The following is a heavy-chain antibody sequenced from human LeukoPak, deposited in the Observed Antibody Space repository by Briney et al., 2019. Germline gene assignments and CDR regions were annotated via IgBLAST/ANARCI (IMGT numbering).Heavy chain of an antibody. J-gene: IGHJ5*02. D-gene: IGHD3-3*01. V-gene: IGHV1-46*01. Sequence: ASVKVSCKASGYTFTSYYMHWVRQAPGQGLEWMGIINPSGGSTSYAQKFQGRVTMTRDTSTSTVYMELSSLRSEDTAVYYCARGVGEEWPLGLTRNNWFDPWGQGTLVTVSS. CDR3: ARGVGEEWPLGLTRNNWFDP. CDR2: INPSGGST. CDR1: GYTFTSYY.